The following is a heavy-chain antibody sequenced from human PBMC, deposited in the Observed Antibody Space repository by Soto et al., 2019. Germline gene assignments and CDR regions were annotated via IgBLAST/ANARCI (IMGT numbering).Heavy chain of an antibody. CDR2: INPSGGST. D-gene: IGHD3-22*01. CDR1: GYTFTSYY. Sequence: ASVKVFCKASGYTFTSYYMHWVRQAPGQGLEWMGIINPSGGSTSYAQKFQGRVTMTRDTSTSTVYMELSSLRSEDTAVYYCARDSSGYYFDYWGQGTLVTVSS. J-gene: IGHJ4*02. CDR3: ARDSSGYYFDY. V-gene: IGHV1-46*01.